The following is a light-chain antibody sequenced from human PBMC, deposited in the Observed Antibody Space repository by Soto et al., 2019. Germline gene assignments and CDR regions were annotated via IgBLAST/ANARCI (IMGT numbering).Light chain of an antibody. J-gene: IGLJ1*01. CDR3: AAWDDSLGAYV. CDR1: NSNIGTNT. V-gene: IGLV1-44*01. Sequence: QSVLTQPPSASATPGQRVTISCSGSNSNIGTNTVNWYQQLPGTAPRLLIYTNNQRPSGVPQRFSGSKTGTFASLAIGGLQSEDGADYYCAAWDDSLGAYVFGTGTKATVL. CDR2: TNN.